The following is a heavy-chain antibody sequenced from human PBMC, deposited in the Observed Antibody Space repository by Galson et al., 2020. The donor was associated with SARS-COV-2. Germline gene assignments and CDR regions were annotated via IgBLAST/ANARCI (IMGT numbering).Heavy chain of an antibody. Sequence: GESLKISCAASGFTVGSRWISWVRQSPGKGLEWVSLINPPEERFYSDSIKGRFTISRDISRNTVFLQMNSLRAEDTAVYYCLREGDTIYPDYWCPGTLVTVSS. D-gene: IGHD3-10*01. J-gene: IGHJ4*02. CDR2: INPPEER. CDR1: GFTVGSRW. CDR3: LREGDTIYPDY. V-gene: IGHV3-53*01.